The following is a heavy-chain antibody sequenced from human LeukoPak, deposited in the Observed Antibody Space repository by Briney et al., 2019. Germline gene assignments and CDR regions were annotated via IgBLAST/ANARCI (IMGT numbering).Heavy chain of an antibody. CDR2: ISAYNGNT. D-gene: IGHD3-9*01. CDR3: ARSDYDILTGYWKSTFDY. CDR1: GYTFTSYG. V-gene: IGHV1-18*01. J-gene: IGHJ4*02. Sequence: VASVKVSCKASGYTFTSYGISWVRQAPGQGLEWMGWISAYNGNTNYAQKLQGRVTMTTDTSTSTAYMELRSLRSDDTAVYYCARSDYDILTGYWKSTFDYWGQGTLVTVSS.